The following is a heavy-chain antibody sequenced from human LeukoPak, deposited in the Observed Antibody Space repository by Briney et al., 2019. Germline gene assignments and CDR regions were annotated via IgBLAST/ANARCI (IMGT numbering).Heavy chain of an antibody. Sequence: PGGSLRLSCAASGFTFRTYAMSWVRQAPGKGLEWVSGISDSGDGTYYAESVKGRFTISRDNSKNTLYLQMNSLRAEDTAVYYCARTLRFLEWLFLYWGQGTLVTVSS. D-gene: IGHD3-3*01. CDR2: ISDSGDGT. CDR3: ARTLRFLEWLFLY. V-gene: IGHV3-23*01. J-gene: IGHJ4*02. CDR1: GFTFRTYA.